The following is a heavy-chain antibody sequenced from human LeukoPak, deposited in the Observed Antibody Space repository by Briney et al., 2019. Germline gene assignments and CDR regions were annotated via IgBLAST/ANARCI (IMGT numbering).Heavy chain of an antibody. CDR1: GGSISSSSYY. J-gene: IGHJ3*02. V-gene: IGHV4-39*07. Sequence: SETLPLTCTVSGGSISSSSYYWGWIRQPPGKGLEWIGSIYYSGSTYYNPSLKSRVTISVDTSKNQFSLKLSSVTAADTAVYYCARVGVSHYYGSGSYSDAFDIWGQGTMVTVSS. CDR2: IYYSGST. D-gene: IGHD3-10*01. CDR3: ARVGVSHYYGSGSYSDAFDI.